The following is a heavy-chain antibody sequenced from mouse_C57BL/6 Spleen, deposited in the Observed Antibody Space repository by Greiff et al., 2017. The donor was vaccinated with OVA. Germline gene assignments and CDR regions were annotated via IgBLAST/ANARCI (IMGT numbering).Heavy chain of an antibody. CDR3: ARGYYGSRDYFDD. J-gene: IGHJ2*01. V-gene: IGHV1-7*01. CDR2: INPSSGYT. CDR1: GYTFTSYW. D-gene: IGHD1-1*01. Sequence: VQLQQSGAELAKPGASVKLSCKASGYTFTSYWMHWVKQRPGQGLEWIGYINPSSGYTKYNQKFKDKATLTADKSSSTAYMQLSSLTYEDSAVYYCARGYYGSRDYFDDWGQGTTLTVSS.